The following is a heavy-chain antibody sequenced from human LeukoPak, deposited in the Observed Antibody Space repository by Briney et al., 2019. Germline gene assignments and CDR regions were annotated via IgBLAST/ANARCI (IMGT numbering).Heavy chain of an antibody. J-gene: IGHJ4*02. Sequence: SETLSLTCTVSTGSINSRSYYWGWIRQPPGKGLEWIGNIYYSGSTYYNPSLKSRVTISVDTSKNQFSLKLRSVTAADTAVYYCARLGEVGTMATRYYYFDYWGQGTLVTVSS. V-gene: IGHV4-39*01. CDR3: ARLGEVGTMATRYYYFDY. CDR2: IYYSGST. CDR1: TGSINSRSYY. D-gene: IGHD5-24*01.